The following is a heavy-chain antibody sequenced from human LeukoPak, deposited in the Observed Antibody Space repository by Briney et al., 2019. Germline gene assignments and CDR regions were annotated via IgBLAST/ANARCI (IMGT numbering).Heavy chain of an antibody. CDR2: ISYDGSNK. Sequence: PGGSLRLSCAASGFTFSSYAMHWVRQAPGKGLEWVAVISYDGSNKYYADSVKGRFTISRDNSKNTLYLQMNSLRAEDTAVYYCARDYPGYYDFWSGPTDWGQGTLVTVSS. J-gene: IGHJ4*02. V-gene: IGHV3-30-3*01. CDR1: GFTFSSYA. CDR3: ARDYPGYYDFWSGPTD. D-gene: IGHD3-3*01.